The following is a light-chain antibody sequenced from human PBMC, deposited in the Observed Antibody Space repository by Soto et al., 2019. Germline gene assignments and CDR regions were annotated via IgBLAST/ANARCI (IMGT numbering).Light chain of an antibody. Sequence: EIVLTQSPATLSLSPGERATLSCRASQSVSSYLAWYQQKPGQAPRLVIYDVSNRATGIPARFSGSGSGTDFTLTISSLEPEDFAVYYCQQRSDWPLTFGQGTRLEIK. CDR2: DVS. CDR3: QQRSDWPLT. V-gene: IGKV3-11*01. J-gene: IGKJ5*01. CDR1: QSVSSY.